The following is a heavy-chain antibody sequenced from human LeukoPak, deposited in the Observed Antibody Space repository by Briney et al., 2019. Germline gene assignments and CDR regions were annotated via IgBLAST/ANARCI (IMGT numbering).Heavy chain of an antibody. CDR1: GYTFTSYA. J-gene: IGHJ4*02. D-gene: IGHD4-17*01. Sequence: GASVKVSCKASGYTFTSYAMHWVRQAPGQRLEWMGWINAGNGNTKYSQKFQGRVTMTRNTSISTAYMELSSLRSEDTAVYYCARATKTHSTYGDYYPDYWGQGTLVTVSS. CDR3: ARATKTHSTYGDYYPDY. V-gene: IGHV1-3*01. CDR2: INAGNGNT.